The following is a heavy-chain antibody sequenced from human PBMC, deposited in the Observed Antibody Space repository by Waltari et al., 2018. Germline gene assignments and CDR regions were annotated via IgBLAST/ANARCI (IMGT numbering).Heavy chain of an antibody. V-gene: IGHV3-74*01. J-gene: IGHJ4*02. CDR2: INSDGSST. Sequence: SCASSGFTFSSYVMRWVRQAPGKGLEWVSRINSDGSSTSYADSVKGRFTISRDNAKNTLYLQMNSLRAEDTAVYYCARVRAVAGPWFRYWGQGTLVTVSS. CDR1: GFTFSSYV. CDR3: ARVRAVAGPWFRY. D-gene: IGHD6-19*01.